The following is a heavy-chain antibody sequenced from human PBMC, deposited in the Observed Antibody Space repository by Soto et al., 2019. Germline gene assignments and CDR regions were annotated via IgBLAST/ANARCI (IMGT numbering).Heavy chain of an antibody. D-gene: IGHD2-2*02. Sequence: GASVKVSCKASGGTFSSYAISWVRQAPGQGLEWMGGIIPIFGTANYAQKFQGRVTITADESTSTAYMELSSLRSEDTAVYYCARDLPSYTPRESGRFDYWGQGTLVTVSS. CDR1: GGTFSSYA. J-gene: IGHJ4*02. V-gene: IGHV1-69*13. CDR3: ARDLPSYTPRESGRFDY. CDR2: IIPIFGTA.